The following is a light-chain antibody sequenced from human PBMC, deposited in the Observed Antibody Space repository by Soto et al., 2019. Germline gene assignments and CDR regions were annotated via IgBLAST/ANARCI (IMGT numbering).Light chain of an antibody. Sequence: DIPMTQSPSSLSASIGDRVTITCRASQGITNYLAWYQQKPGKVPKLLINEASTLQSGVPSRFSGSGSGTDFTLTISSLQPEDVATYYCQRYNRGPLTFGGGTRVEIK. CDR2: EAS. CDR1: QGITNY. CDR3: QRYNRGPLT. J-gene: IGKJ4*01. V-gene: IGKV1-27*01.